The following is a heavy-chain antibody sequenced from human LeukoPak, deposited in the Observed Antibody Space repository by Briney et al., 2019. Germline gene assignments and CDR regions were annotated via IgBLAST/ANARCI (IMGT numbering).Heavy chain of an antibody. J-gene: IGHJ4*02. CDR1: GFTFSNYW. D-gene: IGHD5-24*01. CDR3: ARIMRDVGVRDY. CDR2: INQDGSQK. V-gene: IGHV3-7*01. Sequence: PGGSLRLSCAASGFTFSNYWMNWVRQAPGKGLEWVANINQDGSQKEYVDSVKGRFTISSDNAKNLLYLQMNSLRAEDTAVYYCARIMRDVGVRDYWGQGTLVTVSS.